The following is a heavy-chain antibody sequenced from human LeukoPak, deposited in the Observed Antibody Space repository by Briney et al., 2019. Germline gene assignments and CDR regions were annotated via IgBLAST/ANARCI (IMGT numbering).Heavy chain of an antibody. D-gene: IGHD5-18*01. CDR3: TRDANAAMVTDY. CDR1: GFTFGDYA. Sequence: GGSLRLSCTASGFTFGDYAMSWVRQAPGKGLEWVGFIRSKAYGGTTAYPASGKDRFNISRDDSKSIAYLQMNSLKTEDTGVYYCTRDANAAMVTDYWGQGTLVTVSS. CDR2: IRSKAYGGTT. V-gene: IGHV3-49*04. J-gene: IGHJ4*02.